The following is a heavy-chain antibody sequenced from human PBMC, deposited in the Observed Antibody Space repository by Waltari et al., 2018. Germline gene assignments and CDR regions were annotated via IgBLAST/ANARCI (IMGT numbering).Heavy chain of an antibody. J-gene: IGHJ4*02. D-gene: IGHD3-3*01. CDR3: ARDLTDDFWSGYYDY. Sequence: QLQLQESGPGLVKPSETLSLTCTVPGGSISSSSYYWGWIRQPPGKGLEWIGSIYYSGSTYYNPSLKSRVTISVDTSKNQFSLKLSSVTAADTAVYYCARDLTDDFWSGYYDYWGQGTLVTVSS. CDR1: GGSISSSSYY. V-gene: IGHV4-39*07. CDR2: IYYSGST.